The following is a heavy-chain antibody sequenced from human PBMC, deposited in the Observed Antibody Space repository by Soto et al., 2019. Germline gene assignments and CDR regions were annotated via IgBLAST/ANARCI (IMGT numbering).Heavy chain of an antibody. Sequence: EVQLVESGGGLVKPGGSLRLSCEDSGFTFSSYTMNWVRRAPGKGLEWVSSISSRSTNTHYADSVRDRFTISRDNAKRSLYLQMNSLRAEDTAVYYCARGPLYYFDYWGQGTLVTVSS. CDR3: ARGPLYYFDY. V-gene: IGHV3-21*02. J-gene: IGHJ4*02. CDR2: ISSRSTNT. CDR1: GFTFSSYT.